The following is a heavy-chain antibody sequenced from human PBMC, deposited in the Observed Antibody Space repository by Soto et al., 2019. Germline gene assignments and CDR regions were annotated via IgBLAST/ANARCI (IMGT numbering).Heavy chain of an antibody. CDR3: AHKSYYGSGSLDY. CDR2: IYWDDDK. D-gene: IGHD3-10*01. J-gene: IGHJ4*02. CDR1: GFSLSLGVG. V-gene: IGHV2-5*02. Sequence: QITLKESGPTLVKPTKPLTLPCTSPGFSLSLGVGVAGIRQPPGKALECLALIYWDDDKRYSSSLKSRLTITKDTSKNQVVLIMTNMDPVDTATYYCAHKSYYGSGSLDYWGQGILVTVSS.